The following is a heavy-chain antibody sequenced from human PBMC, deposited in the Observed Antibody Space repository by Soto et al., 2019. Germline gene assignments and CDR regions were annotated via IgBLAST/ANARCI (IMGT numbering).Heavy chain of an antibody. CDR3: ARDSPARGFDP. J-gene: IGHJ5*02. V-gene: IGHV4-30-2*01. Sequence: LTLTCPVSGGSISSGGYSWSWIRQPPGKGLEWIGYIYHSGSTYYNPSLKCRVTISVDRSKNQFSLKLSSVTAADTAVYYCARDSPARGFDPWGQGTLVTVSS. CDR2: IYHSGST. D-gene: IGHD2-15*01. CDR1: GGSISSGGYS.